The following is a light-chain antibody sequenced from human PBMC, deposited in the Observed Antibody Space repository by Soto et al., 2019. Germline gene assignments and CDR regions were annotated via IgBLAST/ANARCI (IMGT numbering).Light chain of an antibody. J-gene: IGLJ2*01. CDR1: SGHSSYG. CDR2: LNSDGSH. CDR3: QTWDTGTRV. Sequence: QPVLTQSPSASASLGASVKLTCTLSSGHSSYGVAWHQQQPEKGPRYLMNLNSDGSHNKGDGIPDRFSGSSSGAERYLTISILQSADAADCYCQTWDTGTRVFGGGTKVTVL. V-gene: IGLV4-69*01.